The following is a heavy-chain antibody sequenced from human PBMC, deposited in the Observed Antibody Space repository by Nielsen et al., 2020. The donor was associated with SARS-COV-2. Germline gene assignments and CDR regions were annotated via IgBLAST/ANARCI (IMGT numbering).Heavy chain of an antibody. CDR3: AKDIAVAGILRTGYYYGMDV. V-gene: IGHV1-2*06. CDR1: GYTFTGYY. Sequence: ASVKVSCKASGYTFTGYYMHWVRQAPGQGLEWMERINPNSGGTNYAQKFQGRVTMTRDTSISTAYMELNSLRAEDTALYYCAKDIAVAGILRTGYYYGMDVWGQGTTVTVSS. D-gene: IGHD6-19*01. CDR2: INPNSGGT. J-gene: IGHJ6*02.